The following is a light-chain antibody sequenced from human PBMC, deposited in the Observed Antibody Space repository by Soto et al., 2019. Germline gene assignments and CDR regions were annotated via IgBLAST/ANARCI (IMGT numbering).Light chain of an antibody. J-gene: IGKJ5*01. Sequence: EIVMTQSPVTLSASPGESATLSCRASQSVDNNVAWYQQKPGQAPRLLIVGSFARATGIPARFSGSGCGSEFTLTISGMQSEDYAVYYCQQYNDRHPITFGQGTRLEIK. CDR3: QQYNDRHPIT. V-gene: IGKV3-15*01. CDR2: GSF. CDR1: QSVDNN.